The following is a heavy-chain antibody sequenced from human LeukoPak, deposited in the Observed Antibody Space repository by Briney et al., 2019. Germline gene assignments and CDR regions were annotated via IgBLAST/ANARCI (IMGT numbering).Heavy chain of an antibody. J-gene: IGHJ4*02. CDR1: GYTFTSYD. CDR2: KNPNSGNT. D-gene: IGHD3-22*01. Sequence: ASVKVSCKASGYTFTSYDINWVRQATGQGLEWMGWKNPNSGNTGYAQKFQGRVTMTRNTSISTAYMELSSLRSEDTAVYYCARGYDSSGYCDYWGQGTLVTVSS. V-gene: IGHV1-8*01. CDR3: ARGYDSSGYCDY.